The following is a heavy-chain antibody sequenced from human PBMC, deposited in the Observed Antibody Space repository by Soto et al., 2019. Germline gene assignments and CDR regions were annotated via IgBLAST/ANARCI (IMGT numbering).Heavy chain of an antibody. D-gene: IGHD2-15*01. Sequence: SETLSLTCSVSGGSISSSGYYWGWIRQPPGKGLEWIGSIYYSGSTYYNPSLKSRVTISVDTSKNQFSLKLSSVTAADTAVYYCASPRVAAPQTVDYWGQGTLVTVSS. CDR2: IYYSGST. CDR3: ASPRVAAPQTVDY. CDR1: GGSISSSGYY. J-gene: IGHJ4*02. V-gene: IGHV4-39*01.